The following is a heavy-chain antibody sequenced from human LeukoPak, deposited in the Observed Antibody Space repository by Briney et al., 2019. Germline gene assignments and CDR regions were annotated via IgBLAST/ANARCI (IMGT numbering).Heavy chain of an antibody. J-gene: IGHJ5*02. D-gene: IGHD2-2*01. CDR3: ARVPIYCSSTSCYLDA. CDR1: GYTFTNYD. CDR2: MNPNSGNT. Sequence: ASVKVSCKASGYTFTNYDINWVRQATGQGLEWMGWMNPNSGNTGYARKFQGRVTITMNTSISTAYMELSSLRSEDTAVYYCARVPIYCSSTSCYLDAWGQGTLVTVSS. V-gene: IGHV1-8*03.